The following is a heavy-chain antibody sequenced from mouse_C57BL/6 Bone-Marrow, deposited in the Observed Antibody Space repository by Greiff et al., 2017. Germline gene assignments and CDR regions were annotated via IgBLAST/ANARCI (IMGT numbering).Heavy chain of an antibody. Sequence: QVQLQQPGAELVKPGASVKLSCKASGYTFTSYWMHWVKQRPGQGLEWIGRINPNSGSTNYNEKFKGKATLTVDKSSSTAYMQLSSLTSEDSAVYYCARGNYYGSTFYAMDYWGQGTAVTVSS. CDR3: ARGNYYGSTFYAMDY. CDR2: INPNSGST. J-gene: IGHJ4*01. D-gene: IGHD1-1*01. V-gene: IGHV1-64*01. CDR1: GYTFTSYW.